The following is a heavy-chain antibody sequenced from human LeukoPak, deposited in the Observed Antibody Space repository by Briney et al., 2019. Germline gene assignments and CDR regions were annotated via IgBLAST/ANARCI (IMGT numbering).Heavy chain of an antibody. Sequence: SQTLSLTCTVSGGSISSGSYYWSWIRQPAGKGLEWIGRIYTSGSTNYNPSLKSRFTISVDTSKNQFSLKLSSVTAADPAVYYCARDEPDYYDSSGYEPNDAFDIWGQGTMVTVSS. V-gene: IGHV4-61*02. CDR3: ARDEPDYYDSSGYEPNDAFDI. CDR2: IYTSGST. CDR1: GGSISSGSYY. D-gene: IGHD3-22*01. J-gene: IGHJ3*02.